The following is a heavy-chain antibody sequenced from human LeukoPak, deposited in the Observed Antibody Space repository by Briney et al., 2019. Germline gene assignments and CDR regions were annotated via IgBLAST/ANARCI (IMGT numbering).Heavy chain of an antibody. CDR1: GFTFSSYA. Sequence: PGGSLRLSCAASGFTFSSYAMHWVRQAPGKGLEWVAVISYDGSNKYYADSVKGRFTISRDNSKNTLYLQMNSLRAEDTAVYYCARAERYYYDSSGYPPGYWGQGTLVTVSS. CDR2: ISYDGSNK. J-gene: IGHJ4*02. CDR3: ARAERYYYDSSGYPPGY. V-gene: IGHV3-30-3*01. D-gene: IGHD3-22*01.